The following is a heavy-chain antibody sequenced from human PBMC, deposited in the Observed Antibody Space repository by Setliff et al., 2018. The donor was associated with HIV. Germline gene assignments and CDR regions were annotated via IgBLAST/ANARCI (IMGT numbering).Heavy chain of an antibody. D-gene: IGHD6-19*01. V-gene: IGHV4-61*09. J-gene: IGHJ4*02. CDR1: GDSIRSARHS. Sequence: PSETLSLTCSVSGDSIRSARHSWTWIRQPVGKPPEWIGHVFSAGHSNYNPSLRGRVAMSLDQYKNQFSLSLDSVTAADTAVYSCARARAAGFGINGFDSWGQGTQVTVS. CDR3: ARARAAGFGINGFDS. CDR2: VFSAGHS.